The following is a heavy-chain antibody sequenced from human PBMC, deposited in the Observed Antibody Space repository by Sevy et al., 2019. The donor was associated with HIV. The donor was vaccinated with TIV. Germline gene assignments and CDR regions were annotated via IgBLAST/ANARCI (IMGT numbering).Heavy chain of an antibody. CDR2: ISYDGSNK. CDR3: AKTGIHRQLAHYFDY. Sequence: GGSLRLSCAASGFTFSSYGMHWXRQAPGKGLEWVAVISYDGSNKYYADSVKGRFTISRDNSKNTLYLQMNSLRAEDTAVYYCAKTGIHRQLAHYFDYWGQGTLVTVSS. V-gene: IGHV3-30*18. CDR1: GFTFSSYG. D-gene: IGHD6-13*01. J-gene: IGHJ4*02.